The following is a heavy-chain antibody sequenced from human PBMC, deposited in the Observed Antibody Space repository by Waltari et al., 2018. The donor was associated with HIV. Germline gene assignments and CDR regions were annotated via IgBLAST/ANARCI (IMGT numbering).Heavy chain of an antibody. J-gene: IGHJ6*02. CDR3: ASRHYYDSSGYDNYYGMDV. D-gene: IGHD3-22*01. CDR2: IIPIFGTV. V-gene: IGHV1-69*01. CDR1: GGPFSSYV. Sequence: QVQLVQSGAEVKKPGSSVKVSCKASGGPFSSYVISWVRQAPRQGLEWMGGIIPIFGTVNYAQKFQGRVTITADDSTSTAYMELSSLRSEDTAFYYCASRHYYDSSGYDNYYGMDVWGQGTTVTVSS.